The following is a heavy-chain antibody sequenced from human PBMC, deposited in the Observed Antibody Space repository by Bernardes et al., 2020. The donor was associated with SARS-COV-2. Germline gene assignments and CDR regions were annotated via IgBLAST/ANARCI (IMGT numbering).Heavy chain of an antibody. D-gene: IGHD3-10*01. V-gene: IGHV3-23*01. J-gene: IGHJ4*02. CDR3: AKDAEDSTSTGVTTRGFDY. CDR2: ISSSGGNT. CDR1: GFTFSNFA. Sequence: GGSLRLSCAASGFTFSNFAMSWVRQAPGKGLEWVLGISSSGGNTYYADSVKGRFTISRDKSKNTLYLQMSSLRAEDSAVYYCAKDAEDSTSTGVTTRGFDYWGQGTLVTVSS.